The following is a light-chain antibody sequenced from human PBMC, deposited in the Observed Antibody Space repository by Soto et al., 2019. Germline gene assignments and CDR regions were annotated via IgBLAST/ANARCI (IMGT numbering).Light chain of an antibody. J-gene: IGKJ3*01. CDR3: HLYSSSPPVT. V-gene: IGKV3-20*01. Sequence: EIVLTQSPGTLSLSPGERATLSCRASQSVSSSYLARYQQKPGQAPRLLIYGASSRATGIPDRFSGSGSGTDFTLTISRLEPEDFAVYYCHLYSSSPPVTFGPGTKVDIK. CDR1: QSVSSSY. CDR2: GAS.